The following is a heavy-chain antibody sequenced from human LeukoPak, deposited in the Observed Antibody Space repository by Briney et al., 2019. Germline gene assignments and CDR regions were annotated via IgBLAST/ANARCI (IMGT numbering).Heavy chain of an antibody. V-gene: IGHV3-64*04. D-gene: IGHD6-13*01. Sequence: GSLRLSCSASGFTFSSYAIHWVRQAPGKGLEYVSAITSNGGSTYYADSVKGRFTISRDNAKNSLSLQMTSLRDEDTAVYYCARDSSAGRFPFDYWGQGTLVTVSS. CDR2: ITSNGGST. J-gene: IGHJ4*02. CDR3: ARDSSAGRFPFDY. CDR1: GFTFSSYA.